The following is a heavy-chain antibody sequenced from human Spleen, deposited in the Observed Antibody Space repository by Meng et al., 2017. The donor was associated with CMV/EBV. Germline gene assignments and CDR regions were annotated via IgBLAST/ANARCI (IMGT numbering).Heavy chain of an antibody. D-gene: IGHD3-10*01. Sequence: SGSAFATNWVGWVRQMPGKGLEWMGVIFAGDSDTRYSPSFQGRITISVDKSISTAYLHLRGLKASDTAIYYCARLLVRGSPAEFDPWGQGTLVTVSS. CDR1: GSAFATNW. CDR2: IFAGDSDT. V-gene: IGHV5-51*01. J-gene: IGHJ5*02. CDR3: ARLLVRGSPAEFDP.